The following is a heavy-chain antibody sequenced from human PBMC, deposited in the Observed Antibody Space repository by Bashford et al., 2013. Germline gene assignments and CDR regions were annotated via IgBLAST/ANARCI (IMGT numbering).Heavy chain of an antibody. V-gene: IGHV4-34*01. CDR1: GGSFSGYY. J-gene: IGHJ5*02. Sequence: SETLSLTCAVYGGSFSGYYWSWIRQPPGKGLEWIGEINHSGSTNYNPSLKSRVTMSVDTSKNQFSLKLSSVTAADTAVYYCASDYYDSSGYNWFDPWGQGTLVTVSS. D-gene: IGHD3-22*01. CDR3: ASDYYDSSGYNWFDP. CDR2: INHSGST.